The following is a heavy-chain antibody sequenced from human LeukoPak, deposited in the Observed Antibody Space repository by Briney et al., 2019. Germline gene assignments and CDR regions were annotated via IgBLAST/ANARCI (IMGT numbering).Heavy chain of an antibody. D-gene: IGHD5-24*01. J-gene: IGHJ4*02. CDR2: IRYDGSNK. Sequence: GGSLRLSCAASGFTFSSYGMHWVRQAPGKGLEWVAFIRYDGSNKSYADSVKGRFTISRDNAKNSLYLQMNSLRAEDTAVYYCARAREMTKDYWGQGTLVTVSS. CDR3: ARAREMTKDY. CDR1: GFTFSSYG. V-gene: IGHV3-30*02.